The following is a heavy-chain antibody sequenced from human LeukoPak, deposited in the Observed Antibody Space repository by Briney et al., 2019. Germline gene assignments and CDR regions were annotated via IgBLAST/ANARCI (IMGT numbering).Heavy chain of an antibody. Sequence: TGGSLRLSCEASGFIFSDYGVHWLRQAPGKGLEWVSFIQYDGSKTYYADSVRGRFTISRDNSRQTIYLQMDSLRRDDTAVYYCAKDWKSASGNPEGAPGDWGQGTLVTVSS. V-gene: IGHV3-30*02. CDR2: IQYDGSKT. CDR1: GFIFSDYG. CDR3: AKDWKSASGNPEGAPGD. D-gene: IGHD1-26*01. J-gene: IGHJ4*02.